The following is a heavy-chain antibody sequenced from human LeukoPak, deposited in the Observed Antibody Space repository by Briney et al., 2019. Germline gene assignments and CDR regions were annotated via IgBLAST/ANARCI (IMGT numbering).Heavy chain of an antibody. CDR1: GGSISSGGYY. Sequence: LSLTCTVSGGSISSGGYYWSWIRQAPGKGLEWVSYICDSGRTIYYADSVKGRFTISRDNAKNSVYLQMNNLRAEDTAVYYCARDRLGDYDNSGYYDKWGQGTLVTVSS. CDR3: ARDRLGDYDNSGYYDK. D-gene: IGHD3-22*01. CDR2: ICDSGRTI. V-gene: IGHV3-11*01. J-gene: IGHJ4*02.